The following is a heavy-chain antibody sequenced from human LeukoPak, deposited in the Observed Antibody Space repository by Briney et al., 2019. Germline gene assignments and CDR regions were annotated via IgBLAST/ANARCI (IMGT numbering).Heavy chain of an antibody. D-gene: IGHD3-16*02. CDR1: GGSISSSNYS. V-gene: IGHV4-39*07. CDR3: ARYDVWGSYRAFDY. J-gene: IGHJ4*02. Sequence: PSETLSLTCSVSGGSISSSNYSWGWTRQPPGKGLEWIGNIYYSGSTYYNPSLKSRVTISVDTSKNQFSLRLSSVTAADTAVYYCARYDVWGSYRAFDYWGQGTLVTVSP. CDR2: IYYSGST.